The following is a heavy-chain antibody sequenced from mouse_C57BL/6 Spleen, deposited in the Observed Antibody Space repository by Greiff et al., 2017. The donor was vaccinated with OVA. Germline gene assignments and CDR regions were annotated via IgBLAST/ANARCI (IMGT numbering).Heavy chain of an antibody. Sequence: EVQLQESGPELVKPGASVKISCKASGYSFTGYYMNWVKQSPEKSLEWIGEINPSTGGTPYNQKFKAKATLTVDKSSSTAYMQLKSLTSEDSAVYYCARAVTGYFDVWGTGTTVTVSS. J-gene: IGHJ1*03. D-gene: IGHD2-2*01. CDR1: GYSFTGYY. CDR2: INPSTGGT. CDR3: ARAVTGYFDV. V-gene: IGHV1-42*01.